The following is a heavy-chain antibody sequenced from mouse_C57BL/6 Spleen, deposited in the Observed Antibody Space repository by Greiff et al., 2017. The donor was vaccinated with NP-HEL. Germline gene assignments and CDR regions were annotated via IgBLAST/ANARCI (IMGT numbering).Heavy chain of an antibody. J-gene: IGHJ1*03. CDR2: IDPSDSET. CDR3: ARTRITTVVARYFDV. D-gene: IGHD1-1*01. Sequence: QVQLQQPGAELVRPGSSVKLSCKASGYTFTSYWMHWVKQRPIQGLEWIGNIDPSDSETHYNQKFKDKATLTVDKSSSTAYMQLSSLTSEDSAVYYCARTRITTVVARYFDVWGTGTTVTVSS. CDR1: GYTFTSYW. V-gene: IGHV1-52*01.